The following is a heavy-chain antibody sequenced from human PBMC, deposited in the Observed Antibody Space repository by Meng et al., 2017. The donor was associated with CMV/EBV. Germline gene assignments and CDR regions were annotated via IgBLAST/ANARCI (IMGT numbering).Heavy chain of an antibody. V-gene: IGHV3-7*01. CDR3: ARLWRGLHEY. CDR1: GFSFSSYW. D-gene: IGHD2-21*02. CDR2: IKQDGGDI. J-gene: IGHJ4*02. Sequence: GGSLRLSCAASGFSFSSYWMTWVRQAPGKGLEWVAHIKQDGGDIYNADSVKGRFTISRDNPGNSMYLQMNSLRVEDTAVYYCARLWRGLHEYWGQGTLVTVSS.